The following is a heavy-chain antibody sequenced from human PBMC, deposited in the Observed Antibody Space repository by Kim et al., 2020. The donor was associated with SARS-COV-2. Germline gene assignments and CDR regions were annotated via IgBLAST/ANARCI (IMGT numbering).Heavy chain of an antibody. V-gene: IGHV1-18*01. CDR1: GYTFTSYG. J-gene: IGHJ6*02. CDR3: ARDFWLWELLHYYYYGMDV. D-gene: IGHD1-26*01. Sequence: ASVKVSCKASGYTFTSYGISWVRQAPGQGLEWMGWISAYNGNTNYAQKLQGRVTMTTDTSTSTAYMELRSLRSDDTAVYYCARDFWLWELLHYYYYGMDVWGQGTTVTVSS. CDR2: ISAYNGNT.